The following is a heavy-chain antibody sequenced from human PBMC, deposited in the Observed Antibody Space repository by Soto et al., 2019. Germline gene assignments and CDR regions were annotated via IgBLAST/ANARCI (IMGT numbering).Heavy chain of an antibody. CDR1: GYTFTSYY. Sequence: QVQLVQSGAEVKKPGASVKVSCKASGYTFTSYYMHWVRQAPGQGLEWMGIINPSGGSTSYAQKCQGRVTMTRDTSTSTVYMELSSLRSEDTAVYYCARDRTRYFDWSMGYYYYGMDVWGQGTTVTVSS. D-gene: IGHD3-9*01. V-gene: IGHV1-46*01. J-gene: IGHJ6*02. CDR2: INPSGGST. CDR3: ARDRTRYFDWSMGYYYYGMDV.